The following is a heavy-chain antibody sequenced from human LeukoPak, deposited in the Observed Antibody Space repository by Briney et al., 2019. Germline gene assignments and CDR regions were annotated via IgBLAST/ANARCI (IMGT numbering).Heavy chain of an antibody. J-gene: IGHJ4*02. D-gene: IGHD5-12*01. CDR1: GESFSGYY. V-gene: IGHV4-34*01. CDR3: ASRRGYSGYDTAEQAYYFDY. CDR2: INHSGST. Sequence: MTSETLSLTCAVYGESFSGYYWSWIRQPPGKGLEWIGEINHSGSTNYNPALKSRVTISVDTSKNQFSLKLSSVTAADTAVYYCASRRGYSGYDTAEQAYYFDYWGQGTLVTVSS.